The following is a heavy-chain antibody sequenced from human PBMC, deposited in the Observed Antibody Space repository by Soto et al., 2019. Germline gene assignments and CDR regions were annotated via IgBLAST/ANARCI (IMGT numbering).Heavy chain of an antibody. Sequence: QVQVVQSGAEVKQPGSSVKVSCKVSGGTFSTYSISWVRQAPGQGLEWVGGIIPIFGAAKHAQKFQGRVTITADDSTSTVYMGLSGPGSGDPAVYFFARDGDRGTARHWGQGTLVTVSS. V-gene: IGHV1-69*01. D-gene: IGHD1-1*01. CDR3: ARDGDRGTARH. J-gene: IGHJ4*02. CDR1: GGTFSTYS. CDR2: IIPIFGAA.